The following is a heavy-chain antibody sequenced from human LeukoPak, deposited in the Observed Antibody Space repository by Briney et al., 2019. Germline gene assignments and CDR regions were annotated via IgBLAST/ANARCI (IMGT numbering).Heavy chain of an antibody. CDR2: INPNNGGT. CDR1: GYTFTGYY. J-gene: IGHJ4*02. Sequence: ASVKVSCKASGYTFTGYYLHWVRQAPGQGLEWMGWINPNNGGTKHAQKFQGRFTMSRDTSIGTAYMELSRLTSDDTAVYYCARDPAKTYYYDPWGQGTLVTVSS. V-gene: IGHV1-2*02. D-gene: IGHD3-22*01. CDR3: ARDPAKTYYYDP.